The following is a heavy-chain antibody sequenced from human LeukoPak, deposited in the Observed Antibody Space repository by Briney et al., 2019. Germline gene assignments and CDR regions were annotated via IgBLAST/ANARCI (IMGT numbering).Heavy chain of an antibody. CDR1: GGSFSGYY. CDR2: IYYSGST. Sequence: PSETLSLTCAVYGGSFSGYYWSWIRQPPGKGLEWIGYIYYSGSTNYNPSLKSRVTISVDTSKNQFSLKLSSVTAADTAVYYCARATRAAANAFDIWGQGTMVTVSS. J-gene: IGHJ3*02. V-gene: IGHV4-59*01. D-gene: IGHD6-13*01. CDR3: ARATRAAANAFDI.